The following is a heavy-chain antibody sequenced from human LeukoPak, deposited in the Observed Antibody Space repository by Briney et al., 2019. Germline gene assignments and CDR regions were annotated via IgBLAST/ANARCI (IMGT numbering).Heavy chain of an antibody. J-gene: IGHJ3*02. CDR1: GGSISSGGNH. V-gene: IGHV4-30-2*01. CDR3: AREYDLDAFDI. D-gene: IGHD2-21*02. CDR2: IYHSGST. Sequence: PSQTLSLTCTVSGGSISSGGNHWSWIRQPPGKGLEWIGYIYHSGSTYYNPSLKSRVTISVDRSKNQFSLKLSSVTAADTAVYYCAREYDLDAFDIWGQGTMVTVSS.